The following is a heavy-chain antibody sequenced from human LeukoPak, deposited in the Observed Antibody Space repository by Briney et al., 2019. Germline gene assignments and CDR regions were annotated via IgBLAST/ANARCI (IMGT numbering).Heavy chain of an antibody. CDR2: INHSGST. V-gene: IGHV4-34*01. J-gene: IGHJ4*02. D-gene: IGHD3-10*01. Sequence: SETLSLTCTVSGGSISSSYYYWSWIRQPPGKGLEWIGEINHSGSTSYNPSLKSRVTISVDTSKNQFSLKLSSVTAADTAVYYCARGQGEYYYGSRSNQFDYWGQGTLVTVSS. CDR3: ARGQGEYYYGSRSNQFDY. CDR1: GGSISSSYYY.